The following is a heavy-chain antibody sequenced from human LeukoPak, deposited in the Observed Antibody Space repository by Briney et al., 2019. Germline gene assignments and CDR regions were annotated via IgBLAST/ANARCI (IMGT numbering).Heavy chain of an antibody. J-gene: IGHJ4*02. D-gene: IGHD6-25*01. CDR1: GFTFSNFA. CDR3: AKRAANGQTYYFDY. CDR2: ISGSGATT. V-gene: IGHV3-23*01. Sequence: PGGSLRLSCAVSGFTFSNFAMSWVRQAPGQGLEWVSAISGSGATTYYADSVKGRFTISRDNSKNTLYLQMNSLRADDTAVYFCAKRAANGQTYYFDYWGQGTLVTVSS.